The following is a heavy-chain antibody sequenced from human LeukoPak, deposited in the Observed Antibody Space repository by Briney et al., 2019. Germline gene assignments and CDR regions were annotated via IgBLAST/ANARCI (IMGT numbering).Heavy chain of an antibody. D-gene: IGHD3-22*01. J-gene: IGHJ4*02. Sequence: ASVKVPCKASGYTFTGYYMHWVRQAPGQGLEWMGWINPNSGGTNYAQKFQGRVTMTRDTSISTAYMELSRLRSDDTAVYYCTRHNYYEDGFDYWGQGTLVTVSS. CDR1: GYTFTGYY. CDR2: INPNSGGT. CDR3: TRHNYYEDGFDY. V-gene: IGHV1-2*02.